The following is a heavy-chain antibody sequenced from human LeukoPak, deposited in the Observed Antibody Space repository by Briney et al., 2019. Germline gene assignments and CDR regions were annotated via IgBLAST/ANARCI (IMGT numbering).Heavy chain of an antibody. Sequence: WASVKVSCKASGYTFTIYDINWVRQAPGQGLEWMGWINPNSGGTNYAQKFQGRVTMTRDTSISTAYMELSRLRSDDTAVYYCARDLTGDSSGYWGQGTLVTVSS. V-gene: IGHV1-2*02. J-gene: IGHJ4*02. CDR2: INPNSGGT. D-gene: IGHD7-27*01. CDR3: ARDLTGDSSGY. CDR1: GYTFTIYD.